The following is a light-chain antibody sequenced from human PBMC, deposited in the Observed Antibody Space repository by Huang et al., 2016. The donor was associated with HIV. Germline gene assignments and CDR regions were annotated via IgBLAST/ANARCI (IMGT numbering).Light chain of an antibody. CDR3: QQYNSYSPWT. CDR1: QSISNW. Sequence: DIQMTQSPSTLSASVGDRVTITCRASQSISNWLAWYQKKPGKAPKLLIYKASSLESGVQSRFSGSGSGTEFTLTSSSLQPDDFATYYCQQYNSYSPWTFGQGTKVEIK. CDR2: KAS. J-gene: IGKJ1*01. V-gene: IGKV1-5*03.